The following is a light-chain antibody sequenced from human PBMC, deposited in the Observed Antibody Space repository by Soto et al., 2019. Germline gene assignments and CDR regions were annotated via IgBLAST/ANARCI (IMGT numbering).Light chain of an antibody. CDR2: ENN. Sequence: NFMLTQPHSVSESPGKTLSISCTRSSGSIANNYVQWYQQRPGSAPTTVIYENNQRLSGVPDRFSGSKSGTSASLAITGLQAEDEADYYCQSYDSSLSDVVFGGGTKLTVL. J-gene: IGLJ2*01. CDR3: QSYDSSLSDVV. V-gene: IGLV6-57*04. CDR1: SGSIANNY.